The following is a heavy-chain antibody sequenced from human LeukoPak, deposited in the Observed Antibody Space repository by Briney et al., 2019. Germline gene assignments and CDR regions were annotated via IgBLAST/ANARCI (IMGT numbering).Heavy chain of an antibody. D-gene: IGHD2-2*01. CDR3: ARGGYCSSTSCSDDNWFDP. CDR2: ISAYNGNT. J-gene: IGHJ5*02. Sequence: ASVKVSCKASGYTFTSYGISWVRQAPGQGLEWMGWISAYNGNTNYAQKLQGRVTMTTDTSTSTAYMELRSLRSDDTAVYYCARGGYCSSTSCSDDNWFDPWGQGTLVTVSS. V-gene: IGHV1-18*01. CDR1: GYTFTSYG.